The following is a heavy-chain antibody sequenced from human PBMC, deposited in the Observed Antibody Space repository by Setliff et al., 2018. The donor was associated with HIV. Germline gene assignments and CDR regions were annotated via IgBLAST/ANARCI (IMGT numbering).Heavy chain of an antibody. J-gene: IGHJ4*02. CDR1: GYSVSSGYY. CDR3: ARHAAGPDGPFDY. D-gene: IGHD2-2*01. Sequence: SETLSLTCGVSGYSVSSGYYWGWLRQPPGKGLEWIGNVYHTGSTYYNPSLKSRVTISVDTSKNQFSLKLSSVIAADTAVYYCARHAAGPDGPFDYWGQGTLVTVSS. CDR2: VYHTGST. V-gene: IGHV4-38-2*01.